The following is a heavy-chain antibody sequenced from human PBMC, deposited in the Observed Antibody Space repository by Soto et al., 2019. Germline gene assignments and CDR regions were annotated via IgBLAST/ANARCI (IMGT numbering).Heavy chain of an antibody. J-gene: IGHJ4*02. Sequence: QITLKESGPTLVKPTQTLTLTCTLSGFSLSTRGVGVGWIRQPPGKALEWLALIYWDDDKRYSPSLKSRLTITKDTSKNQVVLRMSNMDPVDTATYYGALSRLRLGELSLLDYWGQGTPVTVSS. V-gene: IGHV2-5*02. D-gene: IGHD3-16*02. CDR2: IYWDDDK. CDR3: ALSRLRLGELSLLDY. CDR1: GFSLSTRGVG.